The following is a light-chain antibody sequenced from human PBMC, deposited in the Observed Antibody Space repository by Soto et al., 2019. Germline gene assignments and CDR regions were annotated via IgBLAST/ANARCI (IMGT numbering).Light chain of an antibody. CDR3: CSYAGSSTFRVV. J-gene: IGLJ2*01. V-gene: IGLV2-23*03. CDR1: SSDVGSYNL. Sequence: QSVLTQPASVSGSPGQSITISCTGTSSDVGSYNLVSWYQQHPGKAPKLMIYEGSKRPSGVSNRFSGSKSGNTASLTISGLQAEDEADYYCCSYAGSSTFRVVFGGGTKLNVL. CDR2: EGS.